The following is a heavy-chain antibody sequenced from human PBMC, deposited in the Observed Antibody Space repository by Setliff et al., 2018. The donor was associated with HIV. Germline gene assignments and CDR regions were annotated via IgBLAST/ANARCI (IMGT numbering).Heavy chain of an antibody. CDR1: GGSISSGGYY. CDR3: ARDNRGYSYGWLFDY. V-gene: IGHV4-61*02. CDR2: INTSGST. J-gene: IGHJ4*02. Sequence: SETLSLTCTVSGGSISSGGYYWSWIRQPAGKGLEWIGRINTSGSTNYNPSLKRRVTTSVDTSDNQFSLKLSSVTAADTAVYYCARDNRGYSYGWLFDYCGQGTLVTVSS. D-gene: IGHD5-18*01.